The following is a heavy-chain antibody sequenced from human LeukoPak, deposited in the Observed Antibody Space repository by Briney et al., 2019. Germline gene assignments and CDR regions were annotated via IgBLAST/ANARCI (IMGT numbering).Heavy chain of an antibody. CDR3: AKDRPNYYDSSGHYYRRDGDH. J-gene: IGHJ5*02. D-gene: IGHD3-22*01. Sequence: SCKASGGTFSSYAMSWVRQAPGKGLEWVSSVSGSGGYTYYAGSVKGRFTISRDNSKNTLYLQMNSLRAEDTAIYYCAKDRPNYYDSSGHYYRRDGDHWDQGTLVTVSS. CDR2: VSGSGGYT. V-gene: IGHV3-23*01. CDR1: GGTFSSYA.